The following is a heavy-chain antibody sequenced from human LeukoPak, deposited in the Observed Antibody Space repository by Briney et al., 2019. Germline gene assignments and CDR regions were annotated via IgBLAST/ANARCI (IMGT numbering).Heavy chain of an antibody. CDR2: IYHSGST. Sequence: SETLSLTCTVSGYSISSGYYWGWIRQPPGKGLEWIGSIYHSGSTYYNPSLKSRVTISVDTSKNQFSLKLSSVTAADTAVYYCARLGGSGWFAKYNWFDPWGQGTLVTVSS. CDR3: ARLGGSGWFAKYNWFDP. D-gene: IGHD6-19*01. V-gene: IGHV4-38-2*02. CDR1: GYSISSGYY. J-gene: IGHJ5*02.